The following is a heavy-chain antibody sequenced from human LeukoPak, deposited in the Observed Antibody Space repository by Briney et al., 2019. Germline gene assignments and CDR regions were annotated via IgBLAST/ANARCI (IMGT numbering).Heavy chain of an antibody. Sequence: SETLSLTCTISGGSVSDYYWSWIRQSPGKGLEWIGYIYHTGSTSYSPSLKSRVTISADTSQNQFSLKLTSVTAADTAVYYCAKGRGIWGQGTLVTVSS. V-gene: IGHV4-59*08. CDR2: IYHTGST. CDR1: GGSVSDYY. D-gene: IGHD3-10*01. J-gene: IGHJ4*02. CDR3: AKGRGI.